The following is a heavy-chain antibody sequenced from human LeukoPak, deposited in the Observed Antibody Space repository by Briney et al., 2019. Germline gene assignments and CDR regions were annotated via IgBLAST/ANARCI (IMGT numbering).Heavy chain of an antibody. CDR2: VSSSGSTI. CDR1: GFTFSDYY. J-gene: IGHJ4*02. V-gene: IGHV3-11*04. Sequence: GGSLRLSCAASGFTFSDYYMSWIRQAPGKGLEWVSYVSSSGSTIYYADSVKGRFTISRDNAKNSLYLQMNSLRAEDTAVYYCARVRMTTVTVYYFDYWGQGTLVTVSS. D-gene: IGHD4-17*01. CDR3: ARVRMTTVTVYYFDY.